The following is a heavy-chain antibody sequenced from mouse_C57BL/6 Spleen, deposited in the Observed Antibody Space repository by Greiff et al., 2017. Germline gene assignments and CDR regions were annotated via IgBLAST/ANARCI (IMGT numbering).Heavy chain of an antibody. CDR1: GFTFSSYA. CDR2: ISDGGSYT. CDR3: AREGVLTVYFDY. D-gene: IGHD1-1*01. J-gene: IGHJ2*01. Sequence: EVQGVESGGGLVKPGGSLKLSCAASGFTFSSYAMSWVRQTPEKRLEWVATISDGGSYTYYPDNVKGRFTISRDNAKNNLYLQMSHLKSEDTAMYYCAREGVLTVYFDYWGQGTTLTVSS. V-gene: IGHV5-4*01.